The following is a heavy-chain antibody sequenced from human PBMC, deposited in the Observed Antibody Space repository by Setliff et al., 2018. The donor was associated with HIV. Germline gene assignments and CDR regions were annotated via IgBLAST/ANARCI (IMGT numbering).Heavy chain of an antibody. J-gene: IGHJ3*02. CDR1: GYTFTTYD. D-gene: IGHD2-15*01. CDR2: MNPNSGNT. Sequence: EASVKVSCKASGYTFTTYDINWVRQAAGQGLEWMGWMNPNSGNTGYAQRFQGRHTMTRNTSISTAYMELNSLMSEDTAVYFCAIRREVVVATTRRGRDIWGQGTMVTVSS. V-gene: IGHV1-8*02. CDR3: AIRREVVVATTRRGRDI.